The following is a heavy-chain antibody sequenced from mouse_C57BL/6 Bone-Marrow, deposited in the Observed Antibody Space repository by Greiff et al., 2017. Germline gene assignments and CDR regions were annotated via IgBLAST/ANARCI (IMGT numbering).Heavy chain of an antibody. CDR1: GYTFTSYW. CDR2: IDPSDSYT. V-gene: IGHV1-69*01. J-gene: IGHJ3*01. Sequence: QVQLQQPGAELVMPGASVKLSCKASGYTFTSYWMHWVKQRPGQGLEWIGEIDPSDSYTNYNQKFKGKSTLTVDKSSSTAYMQLSSLTSEDCAIYYCAREITTVGFAYWGQGTLVTVAA. D-gene: IGHD1-1*01. CDR3: AREITTVGFAY.